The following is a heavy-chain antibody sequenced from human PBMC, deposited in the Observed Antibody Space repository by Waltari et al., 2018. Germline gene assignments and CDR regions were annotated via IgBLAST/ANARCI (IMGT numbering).Heavy chain of an antibody. D-gene: IGHD1-26*01. CDR2: IYYSGST. CDR3: ARGRYSGSYSFDY. CDR1: GGSISPPA. J-gene: IGHJ4*02. Sequence: QVQLQESGPGLVNPSETLTLHCTVSGGSISPPARSWIRQPPGKGLEWIGYIYYSGSTNYNPSLKSRVTISVDTSKNQFSLKLSSVTAADTAVYYCARGRYSGSYSFDYWGQGTLVTVSS. V-gene: IGHV4-59*11.